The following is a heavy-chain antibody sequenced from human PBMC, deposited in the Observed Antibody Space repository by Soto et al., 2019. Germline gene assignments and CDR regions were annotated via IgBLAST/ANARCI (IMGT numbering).Heavy chain of an antibody. CDR1: GLTFSSYG. CDR3: ARGRIAANYYYGMDV. CDR2: IWYDGSNK. V-gene: IGHV3-33*01. Sequence: QVQLVESGGGVVQPGRSLRLSCAASGLTFSSYGMHWVRQAPGKGLEWVAVIWYDGSNKYYADSVKGRFTISRDNSKNTLYLQMNSLRAEDTAVYYCARGRIAANYYYGMDVWGQGTTVTVSS. J-gene: IGHJ6*02. D-gene: IGHD6-13*01.